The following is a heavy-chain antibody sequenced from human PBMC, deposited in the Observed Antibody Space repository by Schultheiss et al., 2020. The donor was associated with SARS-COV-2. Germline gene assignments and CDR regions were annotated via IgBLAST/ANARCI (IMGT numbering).Heavy chain of an antibody. D-gene: IGHD5-18*01. J-gene: IGHJ3*02. Sequence: GGSLRLSCAVSGVTFSSYGMHWVRQAPGKGLEWVSSISSSSSYIYYADSVKGRFTISRDNSKNTLYLQMNSLIAEDTAIYYCVRPTGYSYGSHDAFDIWGQGTLVTVSS. CDR2: ISSSSSYI. V-gene: IGHV3-21*04. CDR1: GVTFSSYG. CDR3: VRPTGYSYGSHDAFDI.